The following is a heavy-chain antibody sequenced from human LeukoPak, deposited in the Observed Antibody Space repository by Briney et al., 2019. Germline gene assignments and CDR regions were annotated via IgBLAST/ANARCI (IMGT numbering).Heavy chain of an antibody. CDR1: GGSISSSSYY. D-gene: IGHD2-15*01. Sequence: SETLSLTCTVSGGSISSSSYYWGWIRQPPGKGLEWIGSIYYSGSTYYNPSLKSRVTISVDASKNQFSLKLGSVTAADTAMYYCARDEDGFDYWGQGTLVTVSS. CDR2: IYYSGST. V-gene: IGHV4-39*07. J-gene: IGHJ4*02. CDR3: ARDEDGFDY.